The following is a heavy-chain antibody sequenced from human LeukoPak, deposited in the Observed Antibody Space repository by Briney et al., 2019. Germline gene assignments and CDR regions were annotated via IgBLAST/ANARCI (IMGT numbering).Heavy chain of an antibody. CDR2: ISYDGSNK. J-gene: IGHJ4*02. V-gene: IGHV3-30*03. D-gene: IGHD2-2*01. CDR1: GFTFSNYG. CDR3: AVGGGYCSSTSCPRGYYFDY. Sequence: PGGSLRLSCAASGFTFSNYGMHWVRQTPGKGLEWVAVISYDGSNKYYADSVKGRLTISRDNSKNTLYLQMNSLRAEDTAVYYCAVGGGYCSSTSCPRGYYFDYLGQGTLVTVSS.